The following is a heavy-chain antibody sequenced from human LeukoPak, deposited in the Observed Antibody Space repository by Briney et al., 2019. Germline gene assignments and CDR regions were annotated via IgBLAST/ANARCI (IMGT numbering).Heavy chain of an antibody. CDR2: ISGGGGIT. Sequence: GGSLRLSCAAPGFTFSSYAMTWVRQAPGKGLEWVSGISGGGGITYYADSVKRRFTISRDNSNNTLYLQMNSLRGEDTAVYYCAKGGTTGYYYFDYWGQGAPVTVSS. CDR3: AKGGTTGYYYFDY. V-gene: IGHV3-23*01. J-gene: IGHJ4*02. D-gene: IGHD3-9*01. CDR1: GFTFSSYA.